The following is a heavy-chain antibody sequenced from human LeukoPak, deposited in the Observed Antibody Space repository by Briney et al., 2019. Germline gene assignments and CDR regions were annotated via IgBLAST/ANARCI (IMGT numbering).Heavy chain of an antibody. CDR1: GFTFSSYS. CDR2: ISSSSSYI. D-gene: IGHD2-2*01. Sequence: GGSLRLSCAASGFTFSSYSMNWVRQAPGKGLEWVSSISSSSSYIYYADSVKGRFTISRDNAKNSLYLQMNSLRAEDTAVYYCAGDVRLVVVPAAMLLGTGRGPLDYWGQGTLVTVSS. V-gene: IGHV3-21*01. J-gene: IGHJ4*02. CDR3: AGDVRLVVVPAAMLLGTGRGPLDY.